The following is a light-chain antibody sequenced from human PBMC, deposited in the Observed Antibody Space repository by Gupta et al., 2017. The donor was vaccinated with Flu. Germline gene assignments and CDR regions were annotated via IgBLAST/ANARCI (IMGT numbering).Light chain of an antibody. CDR1: QSVSRSS. J-gene: IGKJ2*01. Sequence: ETVLTQFPATLSLSPGERATLSCTASQSVSRSSFAWYQQKPGQAPRLSIHSVSNRAAGTPARFSGSGSGTDFTLTISSLEPEDFAVYYCQQDNSWLRTFAPWI. CDR2: SVS. CDR3: QQDNSWLRT. V-gene: IGKV3-11*01.